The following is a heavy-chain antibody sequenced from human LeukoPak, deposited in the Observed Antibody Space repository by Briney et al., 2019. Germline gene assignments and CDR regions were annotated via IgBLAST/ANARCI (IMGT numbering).Heavy chain of an antibody. CDR3: ARPSFGVAAQVDY. D-gene: IGHD6-19*01. CDR2: IYYSGST. V-gene: IGHV4-39*01. Sequence: PSETLSLTCTVCGGSISSSSYYWGWIRQPPGKGLEWIGSIYYSGSTYYNPSLKSRVTITVDTSKNQFSLKLSSVTAADTAVYYCARPSFGVAAQVDYWGQGTLVTVSS. J-gene: IGHJ4*02. CDR1: GGSISSSSYY.